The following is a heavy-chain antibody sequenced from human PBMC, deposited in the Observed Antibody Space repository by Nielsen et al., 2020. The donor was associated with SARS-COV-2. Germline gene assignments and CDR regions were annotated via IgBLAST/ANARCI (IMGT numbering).Heavy chain of an antibody. V-gene: IGHV4-59*11. Sequence: SETLSLTCSVSNEITPHYWSWVRQTPGKGLEWIGYIYYSGNTSYSPSLKSRVNISLDKSKNQFSLTLKSVTAVDTAVYYCAKFRGLGRSVGAFDVWGPGTKVTVSS. CDR1: NEITPHY. J-gene: IGHJ3*01. D-gene: IGHD3-10*01. CDR2: IYYSGNT. CDR3: AKFRGLGRSVGAFDV.